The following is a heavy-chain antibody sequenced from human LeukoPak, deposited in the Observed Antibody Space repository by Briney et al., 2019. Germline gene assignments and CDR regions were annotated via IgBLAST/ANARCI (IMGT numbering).Heavy chain of an antibody. D-gene: IGHD6-19*01. Sequence: PGGSLRLSCATSGFNLSSYAMSWVRPAPGKGLEWGSAINGSGGNTYYADSVKGRFTISRDNSKNTLYLQMNSLRAEDTAVYYCARVGFDPIYGNLAGLDYWGQGTLVTVSS. J-gene: IGHJ4*02. CDR2: INGSGGNT. V-gene: IGHV3-23*01. CDR1: GFNLSSYA. CDR3: ARVGFDPIYGNLAGLDY.